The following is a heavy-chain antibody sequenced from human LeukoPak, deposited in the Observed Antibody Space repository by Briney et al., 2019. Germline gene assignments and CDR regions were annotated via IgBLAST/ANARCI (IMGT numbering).Heavy chain of an antibody. D-gene: IGHD3-10*01. V-gene: IGHV3-23*01. Sequence: GGSLRLSCAASGFTFSSYAMSWVRQAPGKGLEWVSAISGSGGSTYYADSVKGRFTISRDNSKNTLYLQMNSLRAEDTAVYYCATGGGSGSYFSFDPWGQGTLVTVSS. CDR3: ATGGGSGSYFSFDP. CDR1: GFTFSSYA. J-gene: IGHJ5*02. CDR2: ISGSGGST.